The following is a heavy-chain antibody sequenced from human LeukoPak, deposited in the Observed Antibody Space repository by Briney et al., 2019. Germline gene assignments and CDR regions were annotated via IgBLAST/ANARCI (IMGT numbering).Heavy chain of an antibody. J-gene: IGHJ4*02. D-gene: IGHD3-22*01. CDR3: ARGLFLNIVPLDY. Sequence: ASVKVSCKASGYTFTGYYMHWVRQAPGQGLEWMGWINPNSGGTNYAQKFQGRVTMTRDTSISTAYMELSRLRSDDTAVYYCARGLFLNIVPLDYWGQGTLVTVSS. CDR1: GYTFTGYY. V-gene: IGHV1-2*02. CDR2: INPNSGGT.